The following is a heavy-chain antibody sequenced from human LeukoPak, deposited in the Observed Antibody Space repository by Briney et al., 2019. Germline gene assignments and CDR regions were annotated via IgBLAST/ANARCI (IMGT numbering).Heavy chain of an antibody. D-gene: IGHD7-27*01. J-gene: IGHJ4*02. CDR1: GFTFSGHW. CDR3: ARDINWGQVDY. V-gene: IGHV3-74*01. CDR2: INGDGSAT. Sequence: GGSLRLSCAASGFTFSGHWMYWLRQAPGKGLAWVSRINGDGSATNYADSMEGRFTISRDNAKNIVYLQMNSLREDNTAIYYCARDINWGQVDYWGQGTLVTVSS.